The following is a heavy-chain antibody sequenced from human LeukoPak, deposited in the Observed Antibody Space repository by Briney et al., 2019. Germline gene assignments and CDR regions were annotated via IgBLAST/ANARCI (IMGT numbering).Heavy chain of an antibody. V-gene: IGHV3-74*01. D-gene: IGHD3-10*01. CDR2: INGDGSGA. CDR1: GFIFSNDY. CDR3: ARSFYYGSGAHGMDV. Sequence: GGSLRLSCAASGFIFSNDYMHWVRHVPGKGLVWVSRINGDGSGADYADSVRGRFTISRDNAKNTLYLQMNSLRADDTAVYYCARSFYYGSGAHGMDVWGQGTTVTVSS. J-gene: IGHJ6*02.